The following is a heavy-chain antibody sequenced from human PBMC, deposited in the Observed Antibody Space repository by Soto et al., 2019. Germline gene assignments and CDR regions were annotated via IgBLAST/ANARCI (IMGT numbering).Heavy chain of an antibody. CDR1: GFTLSTYG. D-gene: IGHD3-16*01. CDR3: AKSRDKYYHGYS. Sequence: PGGSLRLSCAASGFTLSTYGMHWVRQAPGKGLEWLAVILFDGTEQYDADSVKGRFTISRDTSKNTLYLEMNSLRVEDTAVYYCAKSRDKYYHGYSWGQGTLVTVSS. CDR2: ILFDGTEQ. J-gene: IGHJ4*02. V-gene: IGHV3-33*06.